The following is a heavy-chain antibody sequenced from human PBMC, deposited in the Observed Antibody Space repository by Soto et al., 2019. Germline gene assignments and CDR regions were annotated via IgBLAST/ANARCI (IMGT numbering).Heavy chain of an antibody. CDR1: GYTFTSYG. D-gene: IGHD1-26*01. V-gene: IGHV1-18*01. J-gene: IGHJ6*02. Sequence: GASVKVSCKASGYTFTSYGISWVRQAPGQGLEWMGWISAYNGNTNYAQKLQGRVTMTTDTSTSTAYMELRSLRSDDTAVYCCARGGSYSLGVRDYYYYGMDVWGQGTTVTVSS. CDR3: ARGGSYSLGVRDYYYYGMDV. CDR2: ISAYNGNT.